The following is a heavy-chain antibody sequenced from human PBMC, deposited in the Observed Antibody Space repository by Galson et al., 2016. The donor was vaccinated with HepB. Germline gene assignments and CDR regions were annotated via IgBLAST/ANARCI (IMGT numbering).Heavy chain of an antibody. CDR2: VYYSGST. CDR1: GAFISSGGYY. V-gene: IGHV4-31*03. Sequence: TLSLTCNVSGAFISSGGYYWTWIRLHPGKGLEWIGCVYYSGSTYYNPSLESRATISVDTSENQFSLKLTSVTAADTAVYYCARGVSMVRGWLDPWGQGTRVTVSS. J-gene: IGHJ5*02. CDR3: ARGVSMVRGWLDP. D-gene: IGHD3-10*01.